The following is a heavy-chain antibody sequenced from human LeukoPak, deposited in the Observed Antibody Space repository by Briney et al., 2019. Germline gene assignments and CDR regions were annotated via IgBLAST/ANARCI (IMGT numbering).Heavy chain of an antibody. J-gene: IGHJ4*02. CDR1: GFTFSSYW. V-gene: IGHV3-7*01. Sequence: PGGSLRLSCVGSGFTFSSYWMSWVRQAPGKGLEWVANIKQDGSEKYYVDSVKGRFTISRDNAKNSLYLQMNSLRAEDTAVYYCARDAGRISWGQGTLVTVSS. CDR3: ARDAGRIS. CDR2: IKQDGSEK.